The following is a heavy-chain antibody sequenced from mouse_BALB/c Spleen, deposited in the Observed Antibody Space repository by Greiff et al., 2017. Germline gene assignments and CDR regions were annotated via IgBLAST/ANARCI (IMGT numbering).Heavy chain of an antibody. D-gene: IGHD2-4*01. CDR1: GYTFTDYY. V-gene: IGHV1-81*01. CDR2: IYPGSGNT. Sequence: QVQLQQSGAELARPGASVKLSCKASGYTFTDYYINWVKQRTGQGLEWIGEIYPGSGNTYYNQKFKGKATLTADKSSSTAYMELRSLTSEDSAVYYCTRPSTMITGFAYWGQGTLVTVSA. J-gene: IGHJ3*01. CDR3: TRPSTMITGFAY.